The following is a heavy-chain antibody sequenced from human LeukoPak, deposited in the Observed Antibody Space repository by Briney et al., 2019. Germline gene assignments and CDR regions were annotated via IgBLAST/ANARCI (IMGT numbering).Heavy chain of an antibody. D-gene: IGHD3-3*01. CDR2: MNPSSGNT. V-gene: IGHV1-8*01. CDR1: GYTFTSYD. CDR3: ARVGPRITIFGVVIIRPDYGMDV. J-gene: IGHJ6*02. Sequence: ASVKVSCKASGYTFTSYDINWVRQATGQGLEWMGWMNPSSGNTGYAQKFQGRVTMTRNTSISTAYMELSSLRSEDTAVYYCARVGPRITIFGVVIIRPDYGMDVWGQGTTVTVSS.